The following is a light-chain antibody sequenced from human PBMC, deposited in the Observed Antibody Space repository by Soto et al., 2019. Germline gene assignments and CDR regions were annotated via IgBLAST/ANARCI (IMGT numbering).Light chain of an antibody. Sequence: QSALTQPASVSGSPGQSITISCTGTSSDIGDYNYVSWYQHHPGKAPKLMIYEVSYRPSGVSNRFSGSKSGNMASLTISGLQAEDEADYYCTSYTGSSTWLFGGGTKLTVL. CDR3: TSYTGSSTWL. V-gene: IGLV2-14*01. CDR1: SSDIGDYNY. CDR2: EVS. J-gene: IGLJ3*02.